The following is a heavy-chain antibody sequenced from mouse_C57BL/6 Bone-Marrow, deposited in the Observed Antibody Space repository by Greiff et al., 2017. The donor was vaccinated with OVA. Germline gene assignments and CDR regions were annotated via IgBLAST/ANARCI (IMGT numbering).Heavy chain of an antibody. CDR3: TTGNYYGSNYWYFDV. CDR1: GFNIKDYY. D-gene: IGHD1-1*01. V-gene: IGHV14-1*01. CDR2: IDPEDGDT. Sequence: VQLKHSGAELVRPGASVKLSCTASGFNIKDYYMHWVKQRPEQGLEWIGRIDPEDGDTEYAPKFQGKATMTADTSSNTAYLQLSSLTSEDTAVYYCTTGNYYGSNYWYFDVWGTGTTVTVSS. J-gene: IGHJ1*03.